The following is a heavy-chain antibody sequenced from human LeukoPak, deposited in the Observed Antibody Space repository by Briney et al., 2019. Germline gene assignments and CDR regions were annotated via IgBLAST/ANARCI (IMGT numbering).Heavy chain of an antibody. Sequence: PGGSLRLSCATSGFIFSNYAVNWVRQAPGKGLEWVSAISGSGGSTYYADSVKGRFTISRDNSKNTLYLQMNSLRAEDTAVYYCAKVSGPGVVVVAATDAFDIWGQGTMVTVSS. CDR3: AKVSGPGVVVVAATDAFDI. CDR1: GFIFSNYA. J-gene: IGHJ3*02. D-gene: IGHD2-15*01. CDR2: ISGSGGST. V-gene: IGHV3-23*01.